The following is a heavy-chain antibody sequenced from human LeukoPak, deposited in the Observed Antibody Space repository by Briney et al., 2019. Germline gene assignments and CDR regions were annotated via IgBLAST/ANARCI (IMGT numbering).Heavy chain of an antibody. Sequence: GGSLRLSCAASGFTFSSYEMNWVRQAPGKGLEWVSYISSSGSTTYYADSVKGRFTISRDNAKNSLYLQMNSLRAEDTAVYYCARASYYDTIDYWGQGTLVTVSS. J-gene: IGHJ4*02. CDR2: ISSSGSTT. V-gene: IGHV3-48*03. D-gene: IGHD3-22*01. CDR3: ARASYYDTIDY. CDR1: GFTFSSYE.